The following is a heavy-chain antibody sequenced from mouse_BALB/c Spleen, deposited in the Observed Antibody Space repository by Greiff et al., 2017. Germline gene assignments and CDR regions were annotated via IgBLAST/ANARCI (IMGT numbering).Heavy chain of an antibody. Sequence: EVMLVESGAGLVQPGGSRKLSCAASGFTFSSFGMHWVRQAPVMGLEWVAYISSGSSTIYYADTVKGRFTFSRDNPKNTLFLQRTSLRSEDTAMFYCAILPYDYDAVYAMDEWGQGASVTESS. CDR3: AILPYDYDAVYAMDE. J-gene: IGHJ4*01. CDR1: GFTFSSFG. CDR2: ISSGSSTI. V-gene: IGHV5-17*02. D-gene: IGHD2-4*01.